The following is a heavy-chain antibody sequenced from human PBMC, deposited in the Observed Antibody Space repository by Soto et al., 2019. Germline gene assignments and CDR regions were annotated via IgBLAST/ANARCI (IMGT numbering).Heavy chain of an antibody. D-gene: IGHD6-13*01. CDR3: TTLFTGYSSSWTRFDAFDI. J-gene: IGHJ3*02. CDR2: IKSKTDGGTT. Sequence: SVSNAWMTWVRQAPGKGLEWVGRIKSKTDGGTTDYAAPVKGRFTISRDDSKNTLYLQMNSLKTEDTAVYYCTTLFTGYSSSWTRFDAFDIWGQGTMVTVSS. CDR1: SVSNAW. V-gene: IGHV3-15*07.